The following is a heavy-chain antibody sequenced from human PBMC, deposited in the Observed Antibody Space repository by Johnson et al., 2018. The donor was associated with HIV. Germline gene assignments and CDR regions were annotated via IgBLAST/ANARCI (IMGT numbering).Heavy chain of an antibody. CDR1: GFTFSSYA. CDR2: ISYDGSNK. Sequence: QVQLVESGGGVVQPGRSLRLSCAASGFTFSSYAMHWVRKAPGKGLEWVAVISYDGSNKYYADSVKGRFTISRDNSKNTLYLQMNSLRAEDTAVYYCAKEEPVAFDIWGQGTMVTVSS. J-gene: IGHJ3*02. CDR3: AKEEPVAFDI. V-gene: IGHV3-30*04. D-gene: IGHD1-14*01.